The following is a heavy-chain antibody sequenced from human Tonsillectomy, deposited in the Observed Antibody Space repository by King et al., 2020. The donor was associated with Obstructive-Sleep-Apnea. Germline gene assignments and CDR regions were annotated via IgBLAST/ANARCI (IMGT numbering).Heavy chain of an antibody. J-gene: IGHJ6*02. V-gene: IGHV3-7*01. Sequence: VQLVESGGGLVQPGGSLRLSCAASGFIFNSYWMSWVRQAPGKGLEWVANIKQAGSETYYVDFVRGRFTISRDNAKSSLYLQMNSLRAEDTAVYYCAKCNSRSCYYYGMDVWGQGTTVSVSS. CDR2: IKQAGSET. CDR3: AKCNSRSCYYYGMDV. CDR1: GFIFNSYW. D-gene: IGHD2/OR15-2a*01.